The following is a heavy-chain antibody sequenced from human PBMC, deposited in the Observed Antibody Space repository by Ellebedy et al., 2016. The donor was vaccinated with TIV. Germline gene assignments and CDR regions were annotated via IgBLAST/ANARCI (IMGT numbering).Heavy chain of an antibody. D-gene: IGHD1-1*01. CDR2: ISDDGTSE. CDR3: AKDLAAGTTLRLDY. V-gene: IGHV3-30-3*01. J-gene: IGHJ4*02. Sequence: GESLKISCAASGFTFSYYALHWVRQAPGKGLEWVAVISDDGTSEHYGDSVKGRVTISRDNSKNTLYLQMNSLRAEDTAVYYCAKDLAAGTTLRLDYWGQGTLVTVSS. CDR1: GFTFSYYA.